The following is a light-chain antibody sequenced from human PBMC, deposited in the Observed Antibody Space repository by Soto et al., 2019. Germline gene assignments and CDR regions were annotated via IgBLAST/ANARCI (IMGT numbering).Light chain of an antibody. CDR2: GAS. CDR1: QSVSSSF. CDR3: QQYGSSPLT. V-gene: IGKV3-20*01. J-gene: IGKJ4*01. Sequence: EIVLTQSPGTLSLSPGERATLSCRASQSVSSSFLAGYQQKPGQAPRLLIYGASSRATGIPDRFSGSGSGTDFTLTISRLEPEDVAVYYGQQYGSSPLTFGGGTKVEIK.